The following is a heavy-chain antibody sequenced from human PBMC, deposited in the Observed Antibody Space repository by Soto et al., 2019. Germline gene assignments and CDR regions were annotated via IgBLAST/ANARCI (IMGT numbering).Heavy chain of an antibody. Sequence: GGSLRLSCAASGFTLNSYAMNWVRQAPGKGLEWVSGISARGEKTYYADSVRGRFTISRDNSKNTVYLQMNSLRAKDTAVFYCAKALPMYYYDSSGYSDYYYDMDVWGQGTTVTVSS. V-gene: IGHV3-23*01. CDR2: ISARGEKT. CDR3: AKALPMYYYDSSGYSDYYYDMDV. J-gene: IGHJ6*02. D-gene: IGHD3-22*01. CDR1: GFTLNSYA.